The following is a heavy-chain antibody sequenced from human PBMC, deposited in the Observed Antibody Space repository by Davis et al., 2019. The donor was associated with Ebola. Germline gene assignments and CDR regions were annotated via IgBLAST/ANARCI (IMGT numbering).Heavy chain of an antibody. J-gene: IGHJ6*02. Sequence: ASVKVSCKASGYTFTTYGINWVRQAPGQGLEWMGWINAHSGDTNYSQKLQARVTMTTDTSTSTAYMELRSLRSDDTAVYYCARLRGGYYYEYGMDVWGQGTTVTVSS. CDR1: GYTFTTYG. CDR3: ARLRGGYYYEYGMDV. D-gene: IGHD3-3*01. CDR2: INAHSGDT. V-gene: IGHV1-18*01.